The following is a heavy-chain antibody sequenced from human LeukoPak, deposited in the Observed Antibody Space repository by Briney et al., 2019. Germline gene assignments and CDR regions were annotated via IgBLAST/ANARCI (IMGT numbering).Heavy chain of an antibody. V-gene: IGHV3-7*01. CDR3: ARDQGHYYGSGSYYYFDY. D-gene: IGHD3-10*01. Sequence: GGSLRLSCAASGLIFSSYNLNWVRQAPGKGLEWVANIKRDGSEKYYVDSVKGRFTISRDNAKNSLYLQMNSLRAEDTAVYYCARDQGHYYGSGSYYYFDYWGQGTLVTVSS. CDR2: IKRDGSEK. CDR1: GLIFSSYN. J-gene: IGHJ4*02.